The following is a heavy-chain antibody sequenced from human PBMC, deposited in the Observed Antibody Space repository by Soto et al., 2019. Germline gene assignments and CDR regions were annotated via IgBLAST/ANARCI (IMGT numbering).Heavy chain of an antibody. CDR2: ISYDGSNK. Sequence: QVQLVESGGGVVQPGRSLRLSCAASGFTFSSYGMHWVRQAPGKGLEWVAVISYDGSNKYYADSVKGRFTISRDNSKNTLYLQMNSLRAEDTAVYYCAKDLAVVDWQWLRGIYYYYMDVWGKGTTVTVSS. CDR1: GFTFSSYG. D-gene: IGHD3-9*01. CDR3: AKDLAVVDWQWLRGIYYYYMDV. J-gene: IGHJ6*03. V-gene: IGHV3-30*18.